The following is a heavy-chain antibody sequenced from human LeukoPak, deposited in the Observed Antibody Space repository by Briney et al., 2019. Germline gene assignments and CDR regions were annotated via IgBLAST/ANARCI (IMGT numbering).Heavy chain of an antibody. CDR3: ARVQTQQFLINYFYYYMDV. CDR1: GGSFTGYY. J-gene: IGHJ6*03. Sequence: SETLSLTCAVYGGSFTGYYWSWIRQAPGKGLEWIGEINHSGGTNYNPSLKSRVTMSVDRSKNQFSLKVTSVTAADTAAYYCARVQTQQFLINYFYYYMDVWGKGTTVTVS. D-gene: IGHD5-24*01. CDR2: INHSGGT. V-gene: IGHV4-34*01.